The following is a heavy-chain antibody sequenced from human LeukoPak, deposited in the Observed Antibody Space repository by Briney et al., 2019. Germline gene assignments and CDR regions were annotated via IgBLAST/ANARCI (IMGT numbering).Heavy chain of an antibody. J-gene: IGHJ4*02. V-gene: IGHV3-21*01. CDR1: GFTVSSNY. CDR3: AGEDRYSSSWYTVY. CDR2: ISSSSSYI. D-gene: IGHD6-13*01. Sequence: GGSLRLSCAASGFTVSSNYMSWVRQAPGKGLEWVSSISSSSSYIYYADSVKGRFTISRDNAKNSLYLQMNSLRAEDTAVYYCAGEDRYSSSWYTVYWGQGTLVTVSS.